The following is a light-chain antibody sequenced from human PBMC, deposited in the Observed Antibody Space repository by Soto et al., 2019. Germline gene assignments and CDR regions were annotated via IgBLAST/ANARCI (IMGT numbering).Light chain of an antibody. CDR2: VAS. J-gene: IGKJ2*01. CDR3: QQSYRSPYT. CDR1: QSISSY. V-gene: IGKV1-39*01. Sequence: DIQMTQSPSSLSASVGDRVTITCRASQSISSYLNWYQQKPGKAPKILIYVASTLQSGVPSRFSGSGSGTDFTLTITSLQPEDFATYYCQQSYRSPYTFGQGTKLEIK.